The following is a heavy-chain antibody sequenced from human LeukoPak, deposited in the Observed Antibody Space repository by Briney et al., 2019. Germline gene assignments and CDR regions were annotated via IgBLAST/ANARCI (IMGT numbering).Heavy chain of an antibody. V-gene: IGHV3-74*01. Sequence: GGSLRLSCAASGFTFTSYWMNWVRQPPGKGLVWVSRLISDGSITSYADSVEGRFTISRDNAKNTLYLQLNSLRAEDTGVYYCARGWGDGMDVWGQGTTVTVSS. CDR1: GFTFTSYW. D-gene: IGHD3-16*01. CDR3: ARGWGDGMDV. J-gene: IGHJ6*02. CDR2: LISDGSIT.